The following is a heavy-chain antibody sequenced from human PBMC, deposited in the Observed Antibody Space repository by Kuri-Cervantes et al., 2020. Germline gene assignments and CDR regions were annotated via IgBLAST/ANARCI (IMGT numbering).Heavy chain of an antibody. CDR3: ARDTLGTDLTYRYFDL. CDR2: ISAYNGNT. D-gene: IGHD3-10*01. Sequence: ASVKVSCKASGYTFTSYGISWVRQAPGQGLEWMGWISAYNGNTNYAQKLQGRVTMTTDTSTSTAYMELRSLRSDDTAVYYCARDTLGTDLTYRYFDLWGRGSLVTVSS. J-gene: IGHJ2*01. CDR1: GYTFTSYG. V-gene: IGHV1-18*01.